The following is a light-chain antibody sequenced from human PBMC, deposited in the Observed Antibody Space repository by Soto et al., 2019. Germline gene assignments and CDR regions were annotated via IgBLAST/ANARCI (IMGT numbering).Light chain of an antibody. CDR3: SSYAGRNNWV. Sequence: SALTQPPSASGSPGQSVTISCTGTSSDVGSYNYVSWYQQHPGKAPKFMIYEVSKRPSGVPDRFSGSKSGNTASLTVSGLQAEDEADYYCSSYAGRNNWVFGGGTKVTVL. CDR2: EVS. J-gene: IGLJ3*02. CDR1: SSDVGSYNY. V-gene: IGLV2-8*01.